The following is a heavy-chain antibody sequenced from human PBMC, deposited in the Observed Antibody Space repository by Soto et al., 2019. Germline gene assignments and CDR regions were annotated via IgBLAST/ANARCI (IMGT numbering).Heavy chain of an antibody. CDR1: GFTFSSYW. CDR2: IKLDGSEK. V-gene: IGHV3-7*05. CDR3: ARDLPLDCSSTSCHDAFDI. J-gene: IGHJ3*02. D-gene: IGHD2-2*01. Sequence: PGGSLRLSCAASGFTFSSYWMSWVRQAPGKGLEWVANIKLDGSEKYYVDSVKGRFTISRDNAKNSLYLQMNSLRAEDTAVYYCARDLPLDCSSTSCHDAFDIRGQGTMVTVSS.